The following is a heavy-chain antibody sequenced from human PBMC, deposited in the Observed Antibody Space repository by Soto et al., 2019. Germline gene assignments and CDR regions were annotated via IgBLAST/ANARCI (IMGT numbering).Heavy chain of an antibody. J-gene: IGHJ4*02. CDR1: GFTFSSYA. V-gene: IGHV3-30-3*02. CDR2: ISYDGSNK. CDR3: TSLHGYSSGWFDY. D-gene: IGHD6-19*01. Sequence: GGSLRLCCVASGFTFSSYAMHWVRQAPGKGLEWVAVISYDGSNKYYADSVKGRFTISRDNSKNTLYLQMNSLRAEDTAMYYCTSLHGYSSGWFDYWGQGTLVTVSS.